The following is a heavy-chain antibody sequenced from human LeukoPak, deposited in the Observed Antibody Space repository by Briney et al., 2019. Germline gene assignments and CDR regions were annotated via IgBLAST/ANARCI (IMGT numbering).Heavy chain of an antibody. CDR2: ISGSGGDT. CDR3: AREGGGLWFGAYYGMDV. Sequence: PGGSLRLSCAASGFTFSSYAMNWARQAPGKGLEWVSSISGSGGDTSYAESVKGRFTISRDNSKNTLFLQMNSLRAEDTAVYYCAREGGGLWFGAYYGMDVWGQGTTVTVSS. V-gene: IGHV3-23*01. J-gene: IGHJ6*02. CDR1: GFTFSSYA. D-gene: IGHD3-10*01.